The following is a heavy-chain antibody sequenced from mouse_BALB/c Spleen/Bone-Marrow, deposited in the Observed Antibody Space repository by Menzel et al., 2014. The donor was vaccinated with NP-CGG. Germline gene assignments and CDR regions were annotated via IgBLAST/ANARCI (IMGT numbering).Heavy chain of an antibody. J-gene: IGHJ2*01. V-gene: IGHV1-84*02. CDR3: ARENYGSSYYFDY. D-gene: IGHD1-1*01. Sequence: VQLQESGPELVKPGASVKISCKASGYTFTDYYINWVKQKPGQGLEWIGWIYPGSGNTKYNEKFKGKATLTVDTSSSTAYMQLSSLTSEDTAVYFCARENYGSSYYFDYWGQGTTLTVSS. CDR2: IYPGSGNT. CDR1: GYTFTDYY.